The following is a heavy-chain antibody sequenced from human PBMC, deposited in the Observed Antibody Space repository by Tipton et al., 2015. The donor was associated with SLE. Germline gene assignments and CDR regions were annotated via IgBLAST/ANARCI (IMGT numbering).Heavy chain of an antibody. CDR1: GGSFSGYY. V-gene: IGHV4-34*01. CDR3: ARDSTVPGAFDI. Sequence: TLSLTCAVYGGSFSGYYWSWIRQPPGKGLEWIGYIYYSGSTYYNPSLKSRVTISVDTSKNQFSLKLSSVTAADTAVYYCARDSTVPGAFDIWGQGTMVTVSS. D-gene: IGHD4-17*01. CDR2: IYYSGST. J-gene: IGHJ3*02.